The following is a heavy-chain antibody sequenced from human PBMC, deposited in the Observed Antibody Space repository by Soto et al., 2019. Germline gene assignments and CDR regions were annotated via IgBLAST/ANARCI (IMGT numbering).Heavy chain of an antibody. CDR2: ISAYNGNT. Sequence: QVQLVQSGAEVKKPGASVKVSCKASGYTFTSYGISWVRQAPGQGLEWMGWISAYNGNTNYAQKLQGRVTMTTDTYTSTAYMELRSLRSDDTAVYYCARVAAGDIVVVPAAMGWFDPWGQGTLVTVSS. D-gene: IGHD2-2*01. J-gene: IGHJ5*02. CDR3: ARVAAGDIVVVPAAMGWFDP. CDR1: GYTFTSYG. V-gene: IGHV1-18*01.